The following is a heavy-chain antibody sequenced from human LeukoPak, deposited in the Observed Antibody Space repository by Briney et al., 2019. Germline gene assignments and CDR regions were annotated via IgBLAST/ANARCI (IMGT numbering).Heavy chain of an antibody. CDR2: INHSGST. CDR3: ARGMNYYYYYGMDV. J-gene: IGHJ6*02. Sequence: SETLSLTCAVYGGSFSGYYWSWIRQPPGQGMEWIGEINHSGSTNYNPSLKSRVTISVDTSKNQFSLKLSSVTAADTAVYYCARGMNYYYYYGMDVWGQGTTVTVSS. V-gene: IGHV4-34*01. CDR1: GGSFSGYY.